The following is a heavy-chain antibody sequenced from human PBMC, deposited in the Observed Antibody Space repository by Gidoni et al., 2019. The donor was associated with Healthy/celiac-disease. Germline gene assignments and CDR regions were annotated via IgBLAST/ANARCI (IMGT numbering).Heavy chain of an antibody. V-gene: IGHV3-30*18. CDR1: GFPFRSYG. CDR3: AKDLYGDFGVVIVPRFDY. J-gene: IGHJ4*02. Sequence: QVQLVESGGGVVQPGRSLRLSCAASGFPFRSYGMHWVRQAPGKGLEWVAVISYDGSNKYYADSVKGRFTISRDNSKNTLYLQMNSLRAEDTAVYYCAKDLYGDFGVVIVPRFDYWGQGTLVTVSS. CDR2: ISYDGSNK. D-gene: IGHD3-3*01.